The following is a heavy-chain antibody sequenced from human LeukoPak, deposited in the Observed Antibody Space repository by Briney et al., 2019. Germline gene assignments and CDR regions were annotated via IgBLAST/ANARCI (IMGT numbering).Heavy chain of an antibody. CDR3: ARTTPNWGIFDY. Sequence: SETLSLTCAVSGGSISSGGYYWSWIRQSPGKGLEWIGYIYYSGSTNYNPSLKSRVTISVDTSKNQFSLKLSSVTAADTAVYYCARTTPNWGIFDYWGQGTLVTVSS. CDR2: IYYSGST. V-gene: IGHV4-61*08. J-gene: IGHJ4*02. D-gene: IGHD7-27*01. CDR1: GGSISSGGYY.